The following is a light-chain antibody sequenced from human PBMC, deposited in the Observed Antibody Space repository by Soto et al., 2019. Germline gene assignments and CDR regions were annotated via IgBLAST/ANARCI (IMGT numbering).Light chain of an antibody. V-gene: IGLV1-44*01. CDR3: AAWDDSLNVYYV. J-gene: IGLJ1*01. CDR2: SNN. Sequence: QSVLTQPPSASGTPGQRVTISCSGSSSKIGSNTVNWYQQLPGTAPKLLIYSNNQRPSGVPDRFSGSKSGTSASLAISGLQSEDEADYYCAAWDDSLNVYYVFGSGTKVTV. CDR1: SSKIGSNT.